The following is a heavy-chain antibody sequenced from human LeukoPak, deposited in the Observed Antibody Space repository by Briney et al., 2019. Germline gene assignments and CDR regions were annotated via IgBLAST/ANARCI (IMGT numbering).Heavy chain of an antibody. D-gene: IGHD3-22*01. V-gene: IGHV3-33*01. CDR2: IWYDGSNK. CDR1: GFTFSSYG. Sequence: SLRLSCAASGFTFSSYGMHWFRQAPGKGLEWVAVIWYDGSNKYYADSVKGRFTISRDNSKNTLYLQMNSLRAEDTAVYYCARDSADSSGYSRGGFDYWGQGTLVTVSS. CDR3: ARDSADSSGYSRGGFDY. J-gene: IGHJ4*02.